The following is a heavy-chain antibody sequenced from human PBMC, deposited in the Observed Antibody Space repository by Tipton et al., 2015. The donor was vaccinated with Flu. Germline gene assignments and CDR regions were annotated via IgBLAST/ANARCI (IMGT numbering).Heavy chain of an antibody. V-gene: IGHV4-59*12. CDR3: ARGVRGRTSRIDY. D-gene: IGHD3-10*01. CDR2: IYYSGST. J-gene: IGHJ4*02. Sequence: LRLSCTVSGGSISSYYWSWIRQPPGKGLEWIGYIYYSGSTNYNPSLKSRVTISVDTSKNQFSLKLSSVTAADTAVYYCARGVRGRTSRIDYWDQGTLVTVSS. CDR1: GGSISSYY.